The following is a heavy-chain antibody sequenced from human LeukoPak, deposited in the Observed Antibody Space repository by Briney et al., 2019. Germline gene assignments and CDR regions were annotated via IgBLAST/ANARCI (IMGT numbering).Heavy chain of an antibody. D-gene: IGHD2-2*01. Sequence: ASVKVSCKASGYTFTSYGISWVRQAPGQGLEWMGWISAYNGNTNYAQKLQGRVTMTTDTSTSTAYMELRSLRSDDTAVYYCARDHTRTIVVVPAAHMDVWGKGTTVTVSS. CDR2: ISAYNGNT. J-gene: IGHJ6*03. CDR1: GYTFTSYG. V-gene: IGHV1-18*01. CDR3: ARDHTRTIVVVPAAHMDV.